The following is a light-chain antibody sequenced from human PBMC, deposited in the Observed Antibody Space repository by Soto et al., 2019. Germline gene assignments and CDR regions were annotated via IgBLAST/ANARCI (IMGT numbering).Light chain of an antibody. J-gene: IGKJ1*01. CDR2: GAS. Sequence: EIVMTQSPATLSVSPGEGATLSCRASQGLTTKLAWYQQKPGQAPRLLIYGASTRATGIPARFSGGGSGTEFTLTISSLQSEDFAVYYCQQYNTWPRTFGQGDQGGYQ. V-gene: IGKV3-15*01. CDR3: QQYNTWPRT. CDR1: QGLTTK.